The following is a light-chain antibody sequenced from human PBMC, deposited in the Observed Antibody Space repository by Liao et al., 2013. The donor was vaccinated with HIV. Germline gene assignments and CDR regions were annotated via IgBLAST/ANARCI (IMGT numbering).Light chain of an antibody. CDR1: KLGNKY. CDR3: QAWDSNTAF. Sequence: SYELTQPPSVSVSPGQTATITCSGDKLGNKYVCWYQQKPGQSPVLVIYQDNKRHSGIPERFSGSNSGNTATLTISGTQAMDEADYYCQAWDSNTAFFGTGTKVTVL. CDR2: QDN. J-gene: IGLJ1*01. V-gene: IGLV3-1*01.